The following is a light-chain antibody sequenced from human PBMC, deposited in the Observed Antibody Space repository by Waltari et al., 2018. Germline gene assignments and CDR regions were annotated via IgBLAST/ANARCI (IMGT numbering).Light chain of an antibody. CDR1: QNILYSHNNKNH. V-gene: IGKV4-1*01. CDR3: QQYYDTPYS. CDR2: WAS. J-gene: IGKJ2*03. Sequence: DIVMTQSPDSLAVSLGERATINCKSSQNILYSHNNKNHLAWYQQRPVQPPKPLSYWASTRESGVPYLFSGSGSGTDFTLTISSLQAEDVAVYYCQQYYDTPYSFGQGTKLEIK.